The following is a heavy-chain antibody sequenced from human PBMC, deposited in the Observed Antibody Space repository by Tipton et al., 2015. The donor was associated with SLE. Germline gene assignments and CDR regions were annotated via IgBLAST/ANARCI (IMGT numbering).Heavy chain of an antibody. D-gene: IGHD3-3*01. Sequence: TLSLTCTVSCGSIISYDFFWGWLRQHPGKELEFIAIVNYAGLTFYNPSLRSRVTMSVDTSKNNFSLGLTSVTASDTAVYFCARHRSGEDWFDPWGLGTPVTVSS. CDR3: ARHRSGEDWFDP. V-gene: IGHV4-39*01. CDR2: VNYAGLT. J-gene: IGHJ5*02. CDR1: CGSIISYDFF.